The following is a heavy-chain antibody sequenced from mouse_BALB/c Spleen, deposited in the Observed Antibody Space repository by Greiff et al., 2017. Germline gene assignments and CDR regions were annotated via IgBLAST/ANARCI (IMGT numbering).Heavy chain of an antibody. Sequence: EVKLMESGGGLVQPGGSLKLSCAASGFTFSSYTMSWVRQTPEKRLEWVAYISNGGGSTYYPDTVKGRFTISRDNAKNTLYLQMSSLKSEDTAMYYCARQTGTSYFDYWGQGTTLTVSS. CDR1: GFTFSSYT. J-gene: IGHJ2*01. CDR2: ISNGGGST. CDR3: ARQTGTSYFDY. D-gene: IGHD4-1*01. V-gene: IGHV5-12-2*01.